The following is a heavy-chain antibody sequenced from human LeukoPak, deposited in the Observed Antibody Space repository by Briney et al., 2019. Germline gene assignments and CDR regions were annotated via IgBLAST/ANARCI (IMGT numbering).Heavy chain of an antibody. CDR1: GGSMSDYY. CDR3: ARVASTGPFDY. CDR2: IYYSGST. V-gene: IGHV4-59*01. D-gene: IGHD2-8*02. Sequence: SETLSLTCTVSGGSMSDYYWSWIRQPPGKGLEWIGCIYYSGSTDYNPSLKSRVTMSVDTSKSQFSLKLRSVTAADTAVYYCARVASTGPFDYWGQGTLVTVSS. J-gene: IGHJ4*02.